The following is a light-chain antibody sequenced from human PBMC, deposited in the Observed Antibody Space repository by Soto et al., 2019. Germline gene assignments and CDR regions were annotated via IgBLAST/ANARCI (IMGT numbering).Light chain of an antibody. V-gene: IGLV2-23*01. CDR3: CSYANSGTL. J-gene: IGLJ1*01. Sequence: QSALTQPASVSGSPGQSITISCTGTSSDVGSYNLVSWYQQHPGKAPKLMIYEGSKRPSGISDRFSGSKSGNTASLTISGLQAEVEADFYCCSYANSGTLFGTGTKVTVL. CDR1: SSDVGSYNL. CDR2: EGS.